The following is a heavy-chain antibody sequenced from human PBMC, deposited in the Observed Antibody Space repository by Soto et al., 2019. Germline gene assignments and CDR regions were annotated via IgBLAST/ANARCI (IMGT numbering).Heavy chain of an antibody. V-gene: IGHV3-23*01. D-gene: IGHD6-6*01. CDR2: ISGSGGST. J-gene: IGHJ3*02. Sequence: PGGSLRLSCAASGFTFSSYAMSWVRQAPGKGLEWVSAISGSGGSTYYADSVKGRFTISRDNSKNTLYLQMNSLRAEDTAVYYCKPTPGPQLVVIWGQGTMVTVSS. CDR1: GFTFSSYA. CDR3: KPTPGPQLVVI.